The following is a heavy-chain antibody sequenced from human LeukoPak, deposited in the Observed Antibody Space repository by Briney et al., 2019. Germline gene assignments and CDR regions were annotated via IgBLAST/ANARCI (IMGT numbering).Heavy chain of an antibody. D-gene: IGHD6-6*01. CDR3: ARATEGYSSSVVYMDV. CDR2: INHSGST. V-gene: IGHV4-34*01. CDR1: DGSFTVYH. Sequence: PSETLSLTCAVYDGSFTVYHWTWIRQPPGKGLEWIGEINHSGSTRYSPSLKSRVTISVDTPKNQFSLKLSSVTAADTAVYYCARATEGYSSSVVYMDVWGKGTTVTVSS. J-gene: IGHJ6*03.